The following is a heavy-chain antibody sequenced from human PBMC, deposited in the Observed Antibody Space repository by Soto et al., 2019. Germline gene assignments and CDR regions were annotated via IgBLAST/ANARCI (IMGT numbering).Heavy chain of an antibody. CDR3: ASPRSRGNKYYYFDY. D-gene: IGHD2-15*01. V-gene: IGHV4-34*01. J-gene: IGHJ4*02. CDR2: INHSGST. CDR1: GGSFSGYY. Sequence: SETLSLTCAVYGGSFSGYYWSWIRQPPGKGLEWIGEINHSGSTNYNPSLKSRVTISVDTSKNQFSLKLSSVTAADTAVYYCASPRSRGNKYYYFDYWGQGTLVTVSS.